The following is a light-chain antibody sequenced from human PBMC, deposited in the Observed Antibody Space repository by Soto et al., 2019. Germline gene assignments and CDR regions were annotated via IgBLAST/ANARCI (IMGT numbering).Light chain of an antibody. CDR1: QSVNNN. Sequence: EIVMTQSPATLSVSPGERATLSCRASQSVNNNLAWYQQKPGQAPRLLIYGASTRATGIPARFSGSVSGSDFTLTISSLQSEDCAIYYCQQYNNWWTFGQGTKVEIK. V-gene: IGKV3-15*01. J-gene: IGKJ1*01. CDR2: GAS. CDR3: QQYNNWWT.